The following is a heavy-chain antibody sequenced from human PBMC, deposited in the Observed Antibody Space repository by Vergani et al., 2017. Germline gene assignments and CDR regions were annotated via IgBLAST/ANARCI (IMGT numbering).Heavy chain of an antibody. Sequence: EVQLVESGGGLVKPGGSLRLSCAASGFTFDDYAMHWVRQAPGKGLEWVSGISWNSGSIGYADSVKGRFTISRDNAKNSLYLQMNSLRAEDTALYYCAKIRAVGAFRYYYGMDVWGQGTTVTVSS. J-gene: IGHJ6*02. CDR1: GFTFDDYA. V-gene: IGHV3-9*01. CDR3: AKIRAVGAFRYYYGMDV. CDR2: ISWNSGSI. D-gene: IGHD1-26*01.